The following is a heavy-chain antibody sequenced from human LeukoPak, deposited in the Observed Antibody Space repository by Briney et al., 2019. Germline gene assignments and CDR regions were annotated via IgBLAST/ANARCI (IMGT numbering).Heavy chain of an antibody. CDR1: EFTVSSNY. J-gene: IGHJ4*02. Sequence: GGSLRLSCAVSEFTVSSNYMSWVRQAPGKGLEWVSVIYSGGSTYYADSVKGRFTISRDNSKNTLYLQMNSLRAEYTAVYYCARGWGAFDYWGQGTLVTVSS. D-gene: IGHD1-26*01. CDR2: IYSGGST. CDR3: ARGWGAFDY. V-gene: IGHV3-53*01.